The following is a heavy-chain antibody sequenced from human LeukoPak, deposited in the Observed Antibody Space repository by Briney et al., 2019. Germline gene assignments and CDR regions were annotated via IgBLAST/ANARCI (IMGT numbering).Heavy chain of an antibody. CDR2: IIPIFGTA. Sequence: GASVKVSCKASGYTFTSYGISWVRQAPGQGLEWMGGIIPIFGTANYAQKFQGRVTITADESTSTAYMELSSLRSEDTAVYYCAREQSYFDYWGQGTLVTVSS. CDR3: AREQSYFDY. V-gene: IGHV1-69*13. J-gene: IGHJ4*02. CDR1: GYTFTSYG.